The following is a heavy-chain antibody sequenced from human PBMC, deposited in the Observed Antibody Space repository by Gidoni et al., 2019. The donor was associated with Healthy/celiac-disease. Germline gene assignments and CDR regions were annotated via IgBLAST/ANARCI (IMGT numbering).Heavy chain of an antibody. J-gene: IGHJ4*02. D-gene: IGHD2-15*01. CDR1: GLPCGDDA. CDR2: IINQSDCGIT. V-gene: IGHV3-49*04. Sequence: EGQQEGSGRGSVQQGGSRRRTHKVSGLPCGDDATSRARQAPGKGLELVGFIINQSDCGITEFAAAVKGRFPISRDDSKSNAYLQMNRLETEDTAVDYSTRAGSVGYCSGGSCERRGFDYWGRGTLVTVSS. CDR3: TRAGSVGYCSGGSCERRGFDY.